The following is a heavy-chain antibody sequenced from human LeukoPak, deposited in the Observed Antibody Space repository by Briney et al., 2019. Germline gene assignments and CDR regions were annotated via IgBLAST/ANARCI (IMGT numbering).Heavy chain of an antibody. CDR2: IWYDGSNK. CDR1: GFTFSSYG. CDR3: AKAGLGGDYEGNYFDY. D-gene: IGHD4-17*01. Sequence: GRSLRLSCAASGFTFSSYGMHWVRQAPGKGLVWVAVIWYDGSNKYYADSVKGRFTISRDNSKNTLYLQMNSLRAEDTAVYYCAKAGLGGDYEGNYFDYWGQGTPVTVSS. J-gene: IGHJ4*02. V-gene: IGHV3-33*06.